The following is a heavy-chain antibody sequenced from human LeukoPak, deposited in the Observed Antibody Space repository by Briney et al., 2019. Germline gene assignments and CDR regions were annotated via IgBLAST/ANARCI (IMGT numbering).Heavy chain of an antibody. J-gene: IGHJ6*02. Sequence: GGSLRLSCAASGFTVSSNYMSWVRQAPGKGLEWVSVIYSGGSTYYADSVTGRFTISRDNSKNTLYLQMNSLRAEDTAVYYCAREALRTIFGNYYYYGMDVWGQGTTVTVSS. D-gene: IGHD3-3*01. CDR1: GFTVSSNY. V-gene: IGHV3-66*01. CDR2: IYSGGST. CDR3: AREALRTIFGNYYYYGMDV.